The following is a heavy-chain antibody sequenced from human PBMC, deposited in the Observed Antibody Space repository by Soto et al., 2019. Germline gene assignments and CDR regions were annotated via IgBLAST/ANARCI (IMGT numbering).Heavy chain of an antibody. CDR3: ARQRYDADTGPNLGDDFGA. J-gene: IGHJ5*02. CDR2: IDPSDSQT. Sequence: GVSLKISCKGSGYSFAGYWITWVRQKPGKGLEWMGRIDPSDSQTYYSPSFRGHVTISVTKSITTVFLQWSSLRASDTTMYYCARQRYDADTGPNLGDDFGAWGQRKPVPVYS. D-gene: IGHD3-16*01. V-gene: IGHV5-10-1*01. CDR1: GYSFAGYW.